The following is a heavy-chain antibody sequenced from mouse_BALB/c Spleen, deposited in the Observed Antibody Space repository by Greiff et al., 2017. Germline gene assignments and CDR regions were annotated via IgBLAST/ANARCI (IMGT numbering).Heavy chain of an antibody. CDR3: ARAGGYGNYRFAY. Sequence: EVQVVESGPELVKPGASVKMSCKASGYTFTSYVMHWVKQKPGQGLEWIGYINPYNDGTKYNEKFKGKATLTSDKSSSTAYMELSSLTSEDSAVYYCARAGGYGNYRFAYWGQGTLVTVSA. D-gene: IGHD2-10*02. CDR2: INPYNDGT. J-gene: IGHJ3*01. CDR1: GYTFTSYV. V-gene: IGHV1-14*01.